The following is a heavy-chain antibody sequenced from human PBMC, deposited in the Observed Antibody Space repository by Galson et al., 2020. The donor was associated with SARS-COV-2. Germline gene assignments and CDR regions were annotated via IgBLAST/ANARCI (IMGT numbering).Heavy chain of an antibody. CDR2: ISYDGSTT. V-gene: IGHV3-30*04. D-gene: IGHD6-13*01. CDR3: ATELRIAATGYDAFDI. J-gene: IGHJ3*02. Sequence: GGSLRLSCAASGFNFGSYVMHWVRQAPGKGLEWVAVISYDGSTTHYADSVKGRFTISRDNSKNTLYLQMNSLRAEDTAVYYCATELRIAATGYDAFDIWGQGTLVTVSS. CDR1: GFNFGSYV.